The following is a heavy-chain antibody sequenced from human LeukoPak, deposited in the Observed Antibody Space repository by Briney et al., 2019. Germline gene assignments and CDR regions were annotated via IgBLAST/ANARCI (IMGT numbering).Heavy chain of an antibody. Sequence: ASVKVSCKASGDTFTSYDINWVRQATGQGLEWMGWMNPNSGNTGYAQKFQGRVTITRNTSISTAYMELSSLRSEDTAVYYCARGRYNWNYGDFDYWGQGTLVTVSS. V-gene: IGHV1-8*03. J-gene: IGHJ4*02. CDR2: MNPNSGNT. CDR3: ARGRYNWNYGDFDY. D-gene: IGHD1-7*01. CDR1: GDTFTSYD.